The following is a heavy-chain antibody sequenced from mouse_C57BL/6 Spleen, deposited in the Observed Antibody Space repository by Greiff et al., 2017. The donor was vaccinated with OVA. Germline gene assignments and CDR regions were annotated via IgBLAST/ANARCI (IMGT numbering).Heavy chain of an antibody. CDR3: AREGSSGLSDAMDY. J-gene: IGHJ4*01. D-gene: IGHD3-2*02. CDR2: IGPGSGST. Sequence: QVHVKQSGAELVKPGASVKISCKASGYTFTDYYINWVKQRPGQGLEWIGKIGPGSGSTYYNEKFKGKATLTADKSSSTAYMQLSSLTSEDSAVYVCAREGSSGLSDAMDYWGQGTSVTVSS. V-gene: IGHV1-77*01. CDR1: GYTFTDYY.